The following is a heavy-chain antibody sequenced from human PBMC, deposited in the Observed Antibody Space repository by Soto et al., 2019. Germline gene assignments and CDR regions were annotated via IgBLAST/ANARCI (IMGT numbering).Heavy chain of an antibody. CDR1: GFTFSSYW. D-gene: IGHD1-1*01. CDR3: ARDGQLGLDY. J-gene: IGHJ4*02. V-gene: IGHV3-30-3*01. CDR2: ISYDGSNK. Sequence: PAGSLRLSCAASGFTFSSYWMHWVRQAPGKGLEWVAVISYDGSNKYYADSVKGRFTISRDNSKNTLYLQMNSLRAEDTAVYYCARDGQLGLDYWGQGTLVTVSS.